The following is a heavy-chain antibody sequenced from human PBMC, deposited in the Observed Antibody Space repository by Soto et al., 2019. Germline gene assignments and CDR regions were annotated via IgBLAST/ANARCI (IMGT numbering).Heavy chain of an antibody. V-gene: IGHV3-7*01. CDR1: GFTFSIYR. CDR3: ARVGWNDLVFLDV. J-gene: IGHJ6*02. Sequence: PGGSLRLSCTASGFTFSIYRMSWVRQAPGKGLEWVANIKQDGSEKYYVDSVKGRFTISRDNAKNSLYLQMNSLRAEDTAVYYCARVGWNDLVFLDVWGPGTTVTVSS. CDR2: IKQDGSEK. D-gene: IGHD1-1*01.